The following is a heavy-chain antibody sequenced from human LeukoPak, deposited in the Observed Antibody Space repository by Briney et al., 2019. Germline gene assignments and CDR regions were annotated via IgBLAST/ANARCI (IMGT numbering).Heavy chain of an antibody. Sequence: SQTLSLTCAISGDTVSSNGAAWIWVRQSPSRGLEWLGRTYYRSKWYNDYAVTVKSRIAINPDTSKNHFSLQLNSVTPEDTAVYYCARVGGSYSYGLDVWGQGTTVTVSS. J-gene: IGHJ6*02. V-gene: IGHV6-1*01. CDR3: ARVGGSYSYGLDV. D-gene: IGHD3-3*01. CDR2: TYYRSKWYN. CDR1: GDTVSSNGAA.